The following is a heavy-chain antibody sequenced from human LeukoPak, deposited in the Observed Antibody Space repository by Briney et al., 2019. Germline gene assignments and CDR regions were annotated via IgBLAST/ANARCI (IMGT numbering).Heavy chain of an antibody. J-gene: IGHJ3*02. CDR2: IYYSGST. Sequence: SETLSLTCTVSGGSISSYYWSWIGQPPGKGLEWIGYIYYSGSTNYNPSLKSRVTISVDTSKNQFSLKLSSVTAADTAVYYCARPMVRGARDAFDIWGQGTMVTVPS. CDR1: GGSISSYY. V-gene: IGHV4-59*01. D-gene: IGHD3-10*01. CDR3: ARPMVRGARDAFDI.